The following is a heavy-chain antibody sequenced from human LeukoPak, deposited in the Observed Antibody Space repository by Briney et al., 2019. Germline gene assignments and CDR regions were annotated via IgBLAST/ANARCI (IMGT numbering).Heavy chain of an antibody. CDR3: TRDRGWQQFDY. J-gene: IGHJ4*02. CDR1: GFTSISYW. V-gene: IGHV3-7*01. D-gene: IGHD5-24*01. CDR2: IKQDGSEK. Sequence: GGSLRLSCAASGFTSISYWMNWVRQAPGKGLEWVANIKQDGSEKYYVDSVEGRFTISRDNAKNSLYLQMSSLRDDDTAVYYCTRDRGWQQFDYWGQGTLVTVSS.